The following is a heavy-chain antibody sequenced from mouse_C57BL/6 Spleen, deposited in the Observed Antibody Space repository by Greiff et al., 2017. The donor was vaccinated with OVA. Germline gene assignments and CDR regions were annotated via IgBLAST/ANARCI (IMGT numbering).Heavy chain of an antibody. CDR1: GYTFTSYW. J-gene: IGHJ4*01. V-gene: IGHV1-69*01. Sequence: VQLQQPGAELVMPGASVKLSCKASGYTFTSYWMHWVKQRPGQGLEWIGEIDPSDSYTNYNQKFKGKSTLTVDKSSSTAYMQLSSLTSEDSAVYYCARCPLYYAMDYWGQGTSVTVSS. CDR3: ARCPLYYAMDY. CDR2: IDPSDSYT.